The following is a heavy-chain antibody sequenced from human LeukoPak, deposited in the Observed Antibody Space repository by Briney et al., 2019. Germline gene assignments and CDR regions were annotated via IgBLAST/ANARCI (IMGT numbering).Heavy chain of an antibody. CDR3: TRAAGITGTSRDNWFDP. D-gene: IGHD1/OR15-1a*01. CDR2: IWHDGNRK. J-gene: IGHJ5*02. CDR1: GFTFSSYD. V-gene: IGHV3-33*01. Sequence: GTSLRLSCAASGFTFSSYDMHWVRRAPGKGLEWVASIWHDGNRKYHADSVEGRFTISRDNSKNTVYVQMNGLRADDTAVYYCTRAAGITGTSRDNWFDPWGQGTLVIVSS.